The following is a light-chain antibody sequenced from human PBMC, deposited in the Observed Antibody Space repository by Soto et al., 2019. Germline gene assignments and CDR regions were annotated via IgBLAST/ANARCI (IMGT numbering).Light chain of an antibody. Sequence: DIHLTQSPSSLSASVGDRVTITCRASQAITNNLAWYQQKPGNPPKLLIYEESTLHSGVPSRFSGRKVGTQFILTIDSLRPEDFATYYCQQGKSYHRIFGGEPKVDIK. CDR3: QQGKSYHRI. CDR1: QAITNN. CDR2: EES. V-gene: IGKV1-9*01. J-gene: IGKJ4*01.